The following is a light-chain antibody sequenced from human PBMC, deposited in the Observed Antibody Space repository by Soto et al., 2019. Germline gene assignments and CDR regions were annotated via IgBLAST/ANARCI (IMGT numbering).Light chain of an antibody. CDR2: AAS. Sequence: AIQMTQSPSSLSASVGDRVTIACRASQDTGIYLGWYQQKPGRAPKLLIYAASIVQSGVPSRFSGSGSDTDFTLTISSLQPEDVATYYCLQHHSSLSFGGGTKVEIK. J-gene: IGKJ4*01. CDR3: LQHHSSLS. V-gene: IGKV1-6*01. CDR1: QDTGIY.